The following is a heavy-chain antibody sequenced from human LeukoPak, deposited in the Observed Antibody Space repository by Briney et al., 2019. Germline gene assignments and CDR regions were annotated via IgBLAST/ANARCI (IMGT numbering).Heavy chain of an antibody. J-gene: IGHJ3*02. Sequence: ASVKVSCKASGYTFTGYYMHWVRQAPGQGLEWMGWINPNSGGTNYAQKFQGRVTMTRDTSISTAYMELSGLRSDDTAVYYCARVAPGEERWGAFDIWGQGTMVTVSS. D-gene: IGHD2-21*01. CDR2: INPNSGGT. CDR1: GYTFTGYY. CDR3: ARVAPGEERWGAFDI. V-gene: IGHV1-2*02.